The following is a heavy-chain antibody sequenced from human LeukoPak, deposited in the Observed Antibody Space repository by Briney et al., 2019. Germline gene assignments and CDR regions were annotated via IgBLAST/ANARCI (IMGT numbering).Heavy chain of an antibody. D-gene: IGHD6-19*01. V-gene: IGHV1-2*02. CDR3: ARVRGYRAVAGTSHFDY. Sequence: ASVKVSCKASGYTFTGYYMHWVRQAPGQGLEWMGWINPNSGGTNYAQKLQGRVTMTTDTSTSTAYMELRSLRSDDTAVYYCARVRGYRAVAGTSHFDYWGQGTLVTVSS. J-gene: IGHJ4*02. CDR1: GYTFTGYY. CDR2: INPNSGGT.